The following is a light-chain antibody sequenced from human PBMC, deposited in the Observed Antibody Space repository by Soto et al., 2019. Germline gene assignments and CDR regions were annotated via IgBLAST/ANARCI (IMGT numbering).Light chain of an antibody. CDR2: KVS. CDR1: QGLVYGDGHTY. J-gene: IGKJ4*01. V-gene: IGKV2-30*01. CDR3: MQGPHWPPT. Sequence: DVVMTQSPLSLPVTLGQAASISCRSSQGLVYGDGHTYMHWFQQRPGQSPRRLIYKVSNRDSGVPDRFSGSASGTNFTLKISRVEAEDVGVYYCMQGPHWPPTFGGGTKVEIK.